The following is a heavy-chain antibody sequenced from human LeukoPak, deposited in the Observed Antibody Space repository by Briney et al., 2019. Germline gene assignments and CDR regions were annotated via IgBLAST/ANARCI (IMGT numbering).Heavy chain of an antibody. Sequence: GGSLRLSCAASGFTFSSYGMHWVRQAPGKGLEWVGVIGYDGNNKYYADSVKGRFTISRDNSKNTLYLQMNSLRAEDTAVYYCAKMRGYYDSSGYRFDYWGQGTLVTVSS. D-gene: IGHD3-22*01. J-gene: IGHJ4*02. CDR3: AKMRGYYDSSGYRFDY. V-gene: IGHV3-33*08. CDR2: IGYDGNNK. CDR1: GFTFSSYG.